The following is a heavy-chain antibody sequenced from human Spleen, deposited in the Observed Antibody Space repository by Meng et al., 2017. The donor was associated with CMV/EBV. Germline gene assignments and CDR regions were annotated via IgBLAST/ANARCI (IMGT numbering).Heavy chain of an antibody. CDR1: GFTFSSYA. CDR2: ISYDGSNK. D-gene: IGHD1-26*01. V-gene: IGHV3-30-3*01. Sequence: GGSLRLSCAVSGFTFSSYAMHWVRQAPGKGLEWVAVISYDGSNKYYIDSVKGRFTISRDNAKNSLYLQMNSLRAEDTAVYYCARVRGSYCVDYWGQGTLVTVSS. J-gene: IGHJ4*02. CDR3: ARVRGSYCVDY.